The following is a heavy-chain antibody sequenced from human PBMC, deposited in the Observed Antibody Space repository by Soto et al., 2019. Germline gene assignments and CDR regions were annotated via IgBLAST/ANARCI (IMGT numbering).Heavy chain of an antibody. Sequence: EVQLVESGGGLVQPGRSLRLSCAASGFSFDDFAMHWVRHVPGKGLEWVSGISWNSGNIAYADSVKGRFTMSRDNAKNSLYLYMNSLRAEDTALYYCGKDRSISGTYQAIDYWGQGTLVTVSS. J-gene: IGHJ4*02. V-gene: IGHV3-9*01. CDR2: ISWNSGNI. D-gene: IGHD1-26*01. CDR1: GFSFDDFA. CDR3: GKDRSISGTYQAIDY.